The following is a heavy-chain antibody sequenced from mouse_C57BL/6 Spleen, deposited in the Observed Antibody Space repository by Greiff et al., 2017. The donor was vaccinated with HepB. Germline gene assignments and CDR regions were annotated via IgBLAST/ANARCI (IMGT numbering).Heavy chain of an antibody. J-gene: IGHJ1*03. Sequence: VQLQQSGPGLVQPSQSLSITCTVSGFSLTSYGVHWVRQSPGKGLEWLGVIWSGGSTDYNAAFISRLSISKDNSKSQVFFKMNSLQADDTAIYYCARKVYGNYGYFDVWGTGTTVTVSS. CDR1: GFSLTSYG. CDR3: ARKVYGNYGYFDV. CDR2: IWSGGST. D-gene: IGHD2-1*01. V-gene: IGHV2-2*01.